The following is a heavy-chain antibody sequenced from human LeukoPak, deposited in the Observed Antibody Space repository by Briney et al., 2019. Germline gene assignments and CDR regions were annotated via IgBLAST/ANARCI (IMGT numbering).Heavy chain of an antibody. V-gene: IGHV3-48*03. CDR2: ISGSDNTI. J-gene: IGHJ4*02. CDR1: GFTFSSYE. D-gene: IGHD3-3*02. CDR3: ARGFRSAISRVPGFDY. Sequence: PGGPLRLSCTASGFTFSSYEMNWVRQAPGKGLEWVSYISGSDNTIYFADSVKGRFTISRDNAENSLYLQMNSLRAEDTAVYYCARGFRSAISRVPGFDYWGQGTMVTVSS.